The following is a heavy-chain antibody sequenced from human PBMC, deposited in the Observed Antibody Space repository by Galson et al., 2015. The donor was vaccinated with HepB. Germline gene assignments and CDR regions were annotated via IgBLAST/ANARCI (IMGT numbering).Heavy chain of an antibody. CDR2: IIPILGIA. V-gene: IGHV1-69*02. CDR3: ATEGIVLEMATRGEFGAFDI. Sequence: SVKVSCKASGGTFSSYTISWVRQAPGQGLEWMGRIIPILGIANYAQKFQGRVTITADKSTSTAYMELSSLRSEDTAVYYCATEGIVLEMATRGEFGAFDIWGQGTMVTVSS. CDR1: GGTFSSYT. D-gene: IGHD5-24*01. J-gene: IGHJ3*02.